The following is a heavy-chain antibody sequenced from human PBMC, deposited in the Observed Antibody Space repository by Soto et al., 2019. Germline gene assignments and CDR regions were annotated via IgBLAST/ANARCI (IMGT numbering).Heavy chain of an antibody. J-gene: IGHJ4*02. CDR1: GGSISSGGYY. CDR2: IYYSGST. V-gene: IGHV4-31*03. CDR3: ARASIAARPEAVYFDY. D-gene: IGHD6-6*01. Sequence: SETLSLTCTVSGGSISSGGYYWSWIRQHPGKGLEWIGYIYYSGSTYYNPSLKSRVTISVDTSKNQFSLKLSSVTAADTAVYYCARASIAARPEAVYFDYWGQGTLVTVSS.